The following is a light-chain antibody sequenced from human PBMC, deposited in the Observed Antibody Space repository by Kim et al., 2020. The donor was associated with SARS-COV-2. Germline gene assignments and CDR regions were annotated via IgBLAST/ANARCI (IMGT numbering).Light chain of an antibody. CDR1: VLAKNY. J-gene: IGLJ3*02. CDR2: KDI. CDR3: YSAADNKRV. Sequence: SYELTQPSSVSVSPGQTARITCSGDVLAKNYARWFQQKPGQAPLLVIHKDIERPSGIPERFSGSSSGTTVTLTISGAQVEDEADYYCYSAADNKRVFGGGTQLTVL. V-gene: IGLV3-27*01.